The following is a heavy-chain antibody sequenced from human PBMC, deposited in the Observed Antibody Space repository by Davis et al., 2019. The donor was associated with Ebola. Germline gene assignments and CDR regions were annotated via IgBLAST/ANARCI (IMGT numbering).Heavy chain of an antibody. Sequence: GESLKISCAASGFTVSSNYLSWVRQAPGKGLEWVSVIYSGGSTYYADSVKGRFTISRHNSKNTLYLQMNSLRAEDTAVYYCARVSSNGDPDYWGQGTLVTVSS. CDR1: GFTVSSNY. CDR3: ARVSSNGDPDY. D-gene: IGHD4-17*01. V-gene: IGHV3-53*01. CDR2: IYSGGST. J-gene: IGHJ4*02.